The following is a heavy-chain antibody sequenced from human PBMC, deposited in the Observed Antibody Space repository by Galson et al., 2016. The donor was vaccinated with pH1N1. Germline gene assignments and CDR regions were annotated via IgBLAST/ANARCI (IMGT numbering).Heavy chain of an antibody. J-gene: IGHJ4*02. CDR2: INWSGHST. CDR1: GFTFDDYA. V-gene: IGHV3-9*01. Sequence: SLRLSCAASGFTFDDYAMHWVRQAPGKGLEWVSGINWSGHSTGYADSVKGRFTVSRDNAKNSLYLQMNSLKSEDTALYYCVKDWGSSGWSLTDYWGQGTLVTVSA. D-gene: IGHD6-19*01. CDR3: VKDWGSSGWSLTDY.